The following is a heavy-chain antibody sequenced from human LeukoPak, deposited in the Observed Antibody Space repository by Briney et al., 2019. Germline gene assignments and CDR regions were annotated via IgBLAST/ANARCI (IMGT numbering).Heavy chain of an antibody. V-gene: IGHV3-9*01. Sequence: PGRSLRLSCAASGFTFDDYAMHWVRQAPGKGLEWVSGISWNSGSIGYADSVKGRFTISRDNSKNSLYLQMNSLRAEDTALYYCAKDSLGYSYGYFDYWGQGTLVTVSS. D-gene: IGHD5-18*01. J-gene: IGHJ4*02. CDR2: ISWNSGSI. CDR3: AKDSLGYSYGYFDY. CDR1: GFTFDDYA.